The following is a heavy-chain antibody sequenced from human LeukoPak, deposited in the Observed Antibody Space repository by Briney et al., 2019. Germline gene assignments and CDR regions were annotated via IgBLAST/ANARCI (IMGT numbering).Heavy chain of an antibody. J-gene: IGHJ5*02. Sequence: PGGSLRLSCAASGFTFSSYAMSWVRQAPGKGLEWVASIKEDGSEQYYVDSVKGRFTISRGNAKNSLYLQMNSLRAEDMAVYYCARGGYYWGAWGQGTLVTVSS. V-gene: IGHV3-7*01. D-gene: IGHD1-1*01. CDR1: GFTFSSYA. CDR2: IKEDGSEQ. CDR3: ARGGYYWGA.